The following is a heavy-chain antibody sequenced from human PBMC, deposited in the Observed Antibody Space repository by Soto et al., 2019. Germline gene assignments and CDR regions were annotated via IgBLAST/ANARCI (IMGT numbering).Heavy chain of an antibody. Sequence: SETLSLTCTVSGDSISSTYSYWGWIRQPPGKGLEWIGSIYYNGKTYYNPSLGRRVTISVDTSKNHFSLMLTSVTAADTAVYFCARPQGTTSMYHWFDPWGQGTPVTVSS. CDR3: ARPQGTTSMYHWFDP. D-gene: IGHD4-17*01. CDR2: IYYNGKT. J-gene: IGHJ5*02. CDR1: GDSISSTYSY. V-gene: IGHV4-39*02.